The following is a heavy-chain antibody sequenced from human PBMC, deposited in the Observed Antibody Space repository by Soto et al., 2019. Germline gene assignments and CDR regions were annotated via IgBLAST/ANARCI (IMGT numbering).Heavy chain of an antibody. CDR3: VTEGVEYYDSSGYCVRYGLGV. CDR2: IYYSVNT. J-gene: IGHJ6*02. V-gene: IGHV4-31*03. D-gene: IGHD3-22*01. Sequence: QVKLQESGPGLVKPSQTLSLTCTVSGGSINSGGYYWSWIRQHPGKGLEWVGYIYYSVNTYYNPSLKSRVTLSVATGKTLFSLKLSSVTAADAAVYYCVTEGVEYYDSSGYCVRYGLGVWGQGTTVTVSS. CDR1: GGSINSGGYY.